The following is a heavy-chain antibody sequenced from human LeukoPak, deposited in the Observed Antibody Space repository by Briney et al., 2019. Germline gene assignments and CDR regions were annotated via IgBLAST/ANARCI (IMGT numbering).Heavy chain of an antibody. D-gene: IGHD3-22*01. CDR3: ARDDYYDSSGYQLDY. J-gene: IGHJ4*02. V-gene: IGHV1-2*02. Sequence: ASVKVSCKASGYTFTSYYMHWVRQAPGQGLEWMGIINPSGGSTNYAQKFQGRVTMTRDTSISTAYMELSRLRSDDTAVYYCARDDYYDSSGYQLDYWGQGTLVTVSS. CDR2: INPSGGST. CDR1: GYTFTSYY.